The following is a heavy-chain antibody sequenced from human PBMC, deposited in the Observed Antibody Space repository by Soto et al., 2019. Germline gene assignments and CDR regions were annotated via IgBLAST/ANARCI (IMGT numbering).Heavy chain of an antibody. CDR1: GFTFSSYA. J-gene: IGHJ4*02. CDR3: AKELVAVAGTGCHY. V-gene: IGHV3-23*01. Sequence: EVQLLESGGGLVQPGGSLRLSCAASGFTFSSYAMSWVRQAPGKGLEWVSVISGSGNSPHYADSVKGRFTISRDNSTNTLSLQMNSLRAEDTAVYYCAKELVAVAGTGCHYWGQGTLVTVSS. D-gene: IGHD6-19*01. CDR2: ISGSGNSP.